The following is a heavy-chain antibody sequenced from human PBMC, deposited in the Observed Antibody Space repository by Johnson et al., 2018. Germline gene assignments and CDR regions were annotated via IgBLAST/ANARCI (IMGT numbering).Heavy chain of an antibody. CDR3: ARDSPGGNPHDAFDV. CDR1: GFTVSSNY. CDR2: IYSGGST. D-gene: IGHD4-23*01. V-gene: IGHV3-66*03. J-gene: IGHJ3*01. Sequence: VQLQESGGGLFQPGGSLRLSCAASGFTVSSNYMSWVRQAPGKGLEWVSVIYSGGSTYYVDSVKGRFTMSRDNPKNTAYLQMNSLRGDDTAMYYCARDSPGGNPHDAFDVWGQGTMVTVSS.